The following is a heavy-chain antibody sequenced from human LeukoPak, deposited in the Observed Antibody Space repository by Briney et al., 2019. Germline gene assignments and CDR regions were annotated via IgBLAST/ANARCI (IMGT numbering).Heavy chain of an antibody. Sequence: ASVKVSCKASGYTFTGYYMHWVRQAPGQGLEWMGWINPNSGGANYAQKFQGRVTMTRDTSISTAYMELSRLRSDDTAVYYCASHKAVAGQFDYWGRGTLVTVSS. CDR2: INPNSGGA. CDR3: ASHKAVAGQFDY. J-gene: IGHJ4*02. CDR1: GYTFTGYY. D-gene: IGHD6-19*01. V-gene: IGHV1-2*02.